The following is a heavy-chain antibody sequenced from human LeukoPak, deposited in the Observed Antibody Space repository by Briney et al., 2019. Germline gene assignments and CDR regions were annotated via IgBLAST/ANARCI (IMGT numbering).Heavy chain of an antibody. CDR2: IYPNSGAT. Sequence: ASVKVSCKPSGYTFTGYYMHLVRQAPGLGLEWMGYIYPNSGATKYAQKFQGRVTMTRDTSISTAYMELSGLGSDDTAVYYCGTLLSNGPFDYWGQGSLVTVSS. J-gene: IGHJ4*02. V-gene: IGHV1-2*02. CDR1: GYTFTGYY. CDR3: GTLLSNGPFDY.